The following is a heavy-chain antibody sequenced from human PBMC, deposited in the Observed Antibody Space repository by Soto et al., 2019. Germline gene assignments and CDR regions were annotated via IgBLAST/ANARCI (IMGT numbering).Heavy chain of an antibody. V-gene: IGHV1-18*01. J-gene: IGHJ4*02. CDR2: ISAYNGNT. CDR3: TRGGTRIGY. D-gene: IGHD3-16*01. CDR1: GYTFTNFG. Sequence: QVQLVQSGAEVKKPGASVKVSCKASGYTFTNFGISWVRQAPGQGLEWMGWISAYNGNTNYAQNFQGRVTMTTYTSTSTANMELTSLRSEGTAVYYCTRGGTRIGYWCQGTLVTVAS.